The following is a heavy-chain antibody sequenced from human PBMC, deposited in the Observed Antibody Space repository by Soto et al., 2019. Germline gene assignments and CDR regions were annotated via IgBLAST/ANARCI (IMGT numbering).Heavy chain of an antibody. CDR2: IYHSGST. V-gene: IGHV4-4*02. CDR3: ARGGVVLMVYAIRGGNYFDY. J-gene: IGHJ4*02. Sequence: SETLSLTCAVSNGSISSSNWWRWVRQPTGKGLEWIGEIYHSGSTNYNPSLKSRVTISVDKSKNQFSLKLSSVTAADTAVYYCARGGVVLMVYAIRGGNYFDYWGQGTLVTVSS. CDR1: NGSISSSNW. D-gene: IGHD2-8*01.